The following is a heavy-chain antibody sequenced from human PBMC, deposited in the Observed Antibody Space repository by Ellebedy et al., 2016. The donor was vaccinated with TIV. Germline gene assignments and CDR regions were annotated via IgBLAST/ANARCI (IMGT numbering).Heavy chain of an antibody. CDR3: ARDGYTVTTYADY. CDR2: ISGTGITR. J-gene: IGHJ4*02. Sequence: GGSLRLXXAASGFTFSDYYMSWIRQAPGKGPEWVSYISGTGITRYYADSVKGRFTISRENAKNSLYLQMNSLRAEDTAIYYCARDGYTVTTYADYWGQGTQVTVSS. V-gene: IGHV3-11*01. CDR1: GFTFSDYY. D-gene: IGHD4-17*01.